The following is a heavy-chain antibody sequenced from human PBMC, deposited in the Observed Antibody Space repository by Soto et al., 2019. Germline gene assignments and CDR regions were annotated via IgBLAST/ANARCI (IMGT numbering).Heavy chain of an antibody. CDR3: ARVRDSGTYGFDN. Sequence: PSETLSLTCAVSGYSISIAYYWAWIRQAPGKGLEWVGNIHHTGKTHYNPSLQSRLAISLDTSKNQFSLKLRSVTAADTAVYYCARVRDSGTYGFDNWGQGVLVTVSS. CDR2: IHHTGKT. D-gene: IGHD1-26*01. J-gene: IGHJ4*02. CDR1: GYSISIAYY. V-gene: IGHV4-38-2*01.